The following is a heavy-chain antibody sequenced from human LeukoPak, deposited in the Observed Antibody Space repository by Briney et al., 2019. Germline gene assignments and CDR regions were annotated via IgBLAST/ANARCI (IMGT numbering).Heavy chain of an antibody. Sequence: GGSLRLSCGTSGFTFASYAMSWVRQAPGKGLEWVSTVSGGGGSTWYADSVKGRFTISRDNSKNTLYLQMNSLRAEDTAVYYCATGGALRGRFVYWGQGTLVTVSS. CDR1: GFTFASYA. CDR2: VSGGGGST. CDR3: ATGGALRGRFVY. V-gene: IGHV3-23*01. D-gene: IGHD2-8*02. J-gene: IGHJ4*02.